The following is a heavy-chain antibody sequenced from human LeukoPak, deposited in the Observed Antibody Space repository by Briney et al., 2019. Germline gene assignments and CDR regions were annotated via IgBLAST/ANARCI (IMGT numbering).Heavy chain of an antibody. V-gene: IGHV3-7*04. CDR2: IKQDGSKK. D-gene: IGHD5-24*01. CDR3: TRVGYIDEGIDY. J-gene: IGHJ4*02. Sequence: GGSLRLSCVASGFPFSSYWMTWVRQAPGKGLEWVANIKQDGSKKSYVDSVKGRFTISRDNAQNSLYLQMNSLRAEDTAIYYCTRVGYIDEGIDYWGQGTLVTVSS. CDR1: GFPFSSYW.